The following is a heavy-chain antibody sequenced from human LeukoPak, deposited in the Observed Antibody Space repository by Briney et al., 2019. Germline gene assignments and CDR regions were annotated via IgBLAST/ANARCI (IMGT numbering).Heavy chain of an antibody. CDR2: ISSSGSTI. D-gene: IGHD5-18*01. CDR3: ARDGDSYGNGIYY. V-gene: IGHV3-48*03. J-gene: IGHJ4*02. Sequence: PGGSLRPSCSAYGFTFSIYGMNWVRQAPGKGLEWVSYISSSGSTIYYADSVKGRFTISRDNAKNSLYLQMNSLRGEDTAIYYCARDGDSYGNGIYYWGEGRMVSVSP. CDR1: GFTFSIYG.